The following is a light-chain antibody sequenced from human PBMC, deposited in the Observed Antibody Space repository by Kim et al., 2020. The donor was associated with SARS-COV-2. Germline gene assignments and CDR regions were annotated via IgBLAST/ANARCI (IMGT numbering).Light chain of an antibody. CDR1: TSDISGYKF. V-gene: IGLV2-14*03. CDR3: CTYTRTETWV. J-gene: IGLJ3*02. Sequence: QSALTQPASVSGSPGQSITISCTGGTSDISGYKFVSWYQQHPGKAPQLMIYDVNKRPSGVSTRFSGSKSGNTASLTISGLQTEDEADYYCCTYTRTETWVFGGGTQLTVL. CDR2: DVN.